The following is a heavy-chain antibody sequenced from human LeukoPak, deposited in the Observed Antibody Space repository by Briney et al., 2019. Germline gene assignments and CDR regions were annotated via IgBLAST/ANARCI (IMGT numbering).Heavy chain of an antibody. Sequence: SETLSLTCSVSDDSITMYYWTWIRQPPGKGLEWIGYVDHTGSTNFNPSLNGRVSISRDTTKNLFSLRLRSVTAADTAVYYCAGTRWGSEYFQHWGQGTLVTVSS. D-gene: IGHD2-21*01. CDR1: DDSITMYY. J-gene: IGHJ1*01. CDR2: VDHTGST. V-gene: IGHV4-59*01. CDR3: AGTRWGSEYFQH.